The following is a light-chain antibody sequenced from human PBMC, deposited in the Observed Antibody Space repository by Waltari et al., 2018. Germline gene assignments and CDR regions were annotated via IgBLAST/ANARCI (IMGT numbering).Light chain of an antibody. CDR1: QGIRNS. CDR2: GAS. Sequence: DIQMTQSPSSLSAFVGDRVTISCRASQGIRNSVDWFQQKPGKAPKALMYGASTLLSGVPSRFSGSGFGTDFTLTISGLQPEDLATYYCLQYDSYPRTFGQGTKVEIK. J-gene: IGKJ1*01. CDR3: LQYDSYPRT. V-gene: IGKV1-16*01.